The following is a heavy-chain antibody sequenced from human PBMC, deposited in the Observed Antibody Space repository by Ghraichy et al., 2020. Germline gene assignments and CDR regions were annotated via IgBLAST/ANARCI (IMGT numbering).Heavy chain of an antibody. J-gene: IGHJ3*01. CDR3: VRRNADDAFDF. Sequence: GGSLRLSCEASGFTFDDYGMHWVRQSPGRGLEWVSGINWSGDNINYAGSVSGRFTISRDNAKNSLYLQMHSLRPEDMALYYCVRRNADDAFDFWGQGAMVTVSS. V-gene: IGHV3-9*03. CDR1: GFTFDDYG. D-gene: IGHD2-8*01. CDR2: INWSGDNI.